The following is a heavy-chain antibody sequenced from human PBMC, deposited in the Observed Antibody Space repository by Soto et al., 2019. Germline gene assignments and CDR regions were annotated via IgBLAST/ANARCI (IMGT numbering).Heavy chain of an antibody. V-gene: IGHV1-18*01. Sequence: QVQLVQSGVELKKPGASVRVSCKASGYPFTTYDISWVRQAPGQGLEWMGWISGHTGGTIYGQKVRNRITMATDTSTRTAYMDLRSLRSDDTAVYYCAREGGHGAAIHHYAMDVWGQGTTVTVSS. J-gene: IGHJ6*02. CDR2: ISGHTGGT. CDR3: AREGGHGAAIHHYAMDV. CDR1: GYPFTTYD. D-gene: IGHD6-13*01.